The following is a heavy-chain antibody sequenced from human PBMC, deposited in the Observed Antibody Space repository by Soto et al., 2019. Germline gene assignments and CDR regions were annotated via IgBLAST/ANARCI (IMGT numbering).Heavy chain of an antibody. Sequence: GGSLRLSCAASGFTFSNYAMSWVRQAPGEGLEWVSAISGSGGNTYYADSVKGRFTISRDNSKNTLYLQMNSLRAEDTAIYYCAKDATGTTRKFDYWGQGTLVTVSS. CDR2: ISGSGGNT. J-gene: IGHJ4*02. CDR3: AKDATGTTRKFDY. V-gene: IGHV3-23*01. D-gene: IGHD1-7*01. CDR1: GFTFSNYA.